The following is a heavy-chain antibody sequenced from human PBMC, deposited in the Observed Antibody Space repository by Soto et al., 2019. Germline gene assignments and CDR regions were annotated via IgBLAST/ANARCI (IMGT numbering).Heavy chain of an antibody. J-gene: IGHJ4*02. D-gene: IGHD5-12*01. CDR1: GFTFSSYS. V-gene: IGHV3-21*01. Sequence: PGGSLRLSCAASGFTFSSYSMNWVRQAPGKGLEWVSSISSSSSYIYYADSVKGRFTISRDNAKNSLYLQMNSLRAEDTAVYYCARAGEWLQFRFDXWGQGTLVTVSS. CDR2: ISSSSSYI. CDR3: ARAGEWLQFRFDX.